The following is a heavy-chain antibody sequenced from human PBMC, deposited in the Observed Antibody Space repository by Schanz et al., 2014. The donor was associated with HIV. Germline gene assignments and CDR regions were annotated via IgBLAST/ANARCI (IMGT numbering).Heavy chain of an antibody. J-gene: IGHJ4*02. CDR1: GFTFNNYA. CDR2: THHSGST. V-gene: IGHV4-38-2*01. D-gene: IGHD1-26*01. CDR3: ARQFLGATNPQNPFDH. Sequence: VQLLEFGGGLVRPGESLRLSCLASGFTFNNYAMSWIRQSPGKGLEWIVSTHHSGSTYHNQTLKTRIGISVDTSKNQFFLRLRSVTASDTALYYCARQFLGATNPQNPFDHWGQGTLATVFS.